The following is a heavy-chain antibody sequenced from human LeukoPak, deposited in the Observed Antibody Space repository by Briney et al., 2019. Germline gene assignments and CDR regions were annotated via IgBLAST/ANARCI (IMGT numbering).Heavy chain of an antibody. CDR3: ARVGTVAATGVDY. CDR2: IYHSGST. CDR1: GGSISSYY. J-gene: IGHJ4*02. Sequence: SETLSLTCTVSGGSISSYYWSWIRQPPGKGLEWIGYIYHSGSTNYNPSLKSRVTISVDTSKNQFSLKLSSVTAADTAVYYCARVGTVAATGVDYWGQGTLVTVSS. D-gene: IGHD6-19*01. V-gene: IGHV4-59*01.